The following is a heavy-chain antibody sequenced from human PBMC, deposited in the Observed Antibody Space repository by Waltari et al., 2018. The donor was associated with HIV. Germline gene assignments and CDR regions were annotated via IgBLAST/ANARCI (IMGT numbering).Heavy chain of an antibody. CDR2: ISYDGSNK. CDR3: ARGDTAMVRLDY. J-gene: IGHJ4*02. D-gene: IGHD5-18*01. CDR1: GFTFSSYP. Sequence: QVPLVESGGGVVQPGRSLTLSCAASGFTFSSYPMHWARQAPGKGLEWVAVISYDGSNKYYADSVKGRFTISRDNSKNTLYLQMNSLRAEDTAVYYCARGDTAMVRLDYWGQGTLVTVSS. V-gene: IGHV3-30*01.